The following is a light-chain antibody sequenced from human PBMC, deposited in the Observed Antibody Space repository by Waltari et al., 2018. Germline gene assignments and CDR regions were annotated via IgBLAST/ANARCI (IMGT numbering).Light chain of an antibody. Sequence: SYELTQPPSVSVSPGQTATIPCSGDKLGDKDACWYQTKPGQSPVLVIYQDSKRPSGIPERFSGSNSGNTATLTISGTQALDEADYYCQARDSSTPVFGGGTKLTVL. J-gene: IGLJ2*01. CDR1: KLGDKD. CDR2: QDS. V-gene: IGLV3-1*01. CDR3: QARDSSTPV.